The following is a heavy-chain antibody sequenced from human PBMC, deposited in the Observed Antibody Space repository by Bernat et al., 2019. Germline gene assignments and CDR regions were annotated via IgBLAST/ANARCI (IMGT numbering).Heavy chain of an antibody. D-gene: IGHD6-13*01. CDR3: AREDRGSSWPTGWGRYCFDP. V-gene: IGHV6-1*01. J-gene: IGHJ5*02. CDR2: TYYRSKWYN. Sequence: QVQLQQSGPGLVKPSQTLSLTCAISGDSVSSNSAAWNWIRQSPSRGLEWLGRTYYRSKWYNDYAVSVKSRITINPDTSKNQFSLQLNSVTPEDTAVYYCAREDRGSSWPTGWGRYCFDPWGQGTLVTVSS. CDR1: GDSVSSNSAA.